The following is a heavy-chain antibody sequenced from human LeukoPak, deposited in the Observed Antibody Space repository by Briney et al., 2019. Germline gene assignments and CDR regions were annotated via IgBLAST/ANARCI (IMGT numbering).Heavy chain of an antibody. CDR3: ACDFRYLGHDF. CDR2: ISNVGHTT. V-gene: IGHV3-11*01. CDR1: AFTLGDFY. D-gene: IGHD2-21*02. J-gene: IGHJ4*02. Sequence: PGGSLRLSCTASAFTLGDFYMSWIRQAPGKGLEWIAYISNVGHTTYYAESVKGRFTISRDNAKNSLYLQMNSLRAEDTAVYYCACDFRYLGHDFWGQGTLVTVSS.